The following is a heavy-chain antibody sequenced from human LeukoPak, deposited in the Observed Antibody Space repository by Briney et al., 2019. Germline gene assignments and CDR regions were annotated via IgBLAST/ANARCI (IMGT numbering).Heavy chain of an antibody. V-gene: IGHV1-2*02. Sequence: ASVKVSCKASGYTFTGYYMHWVRQAPGQGLEWMGWINPNSGGTNYAQKFQGRVTMTRDTSISTAYMELSRLRSDDTAVYYCARGYCSSTSCYSEWFDPWGQGTLVTVSS. J-gene: IGHJ5*02. CDR2: INPNSGGT. CDR1: GYTFTGYY. CDR3: ARGYCSSTSCYSEWFDP. D-gene: IGHD2-2*01.